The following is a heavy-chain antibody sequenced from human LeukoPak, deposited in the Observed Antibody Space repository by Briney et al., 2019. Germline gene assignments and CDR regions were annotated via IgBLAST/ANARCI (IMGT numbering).Heavy chain of an antibody. V-gene: IGHV4-39*01. D-gene: IGHD4-17*01. Sequence: SETLSLTCTVSGGSTSSSSYYWGWIRQPPGKGLEWIGSIYYSGSTYYNPALKSRVTISVDTSKNQFSLKLSSVTAADTAVYYCARRTSGDYYAFDIWGQGTMVTVSS. CDR3: ARRTSGDYYAFDI. J-gene: IGHJ3*02. CDR2: IYYSGST. CDR1: GGSTSSSSYY.